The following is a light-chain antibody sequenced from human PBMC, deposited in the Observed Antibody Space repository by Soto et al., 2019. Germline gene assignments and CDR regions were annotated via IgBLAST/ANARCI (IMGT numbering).Light chain of an antibody. J-gene: IGKJ2*01. Sequence: EIVMTQSPATLSVSPGERATLSCRASQNVNTNLAWYQQNPGQAPRLLIYGASTRATGIPARFSGSGSGTDFTLTISSLQSEEFAVYYCQHYNNWPPYTFGQGTKLEIK. V-gene: IGKV3-15*01. CDR3: QHYNNWPPYT. CDR1: QNVNTN. CDR2: GAS.